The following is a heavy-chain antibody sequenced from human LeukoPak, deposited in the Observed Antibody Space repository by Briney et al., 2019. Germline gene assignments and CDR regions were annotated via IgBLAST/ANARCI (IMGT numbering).Heavy chain of an antibody. CDR2: ISAYNGDT. J-gene: IGHJ4*02. V-gene: IGHV1-18*01. CDR1: GYTFTNFG. Sequence: ASVKVSCKASGYTFTNFGISWVRQAPGQGLEWMGWISAYNGDTKYSQTFQGRVAMTTDTSTSTASMELTSLRSDDTAVYYCARDPRDYWGQGTLVTVSS. CDR3: ARDPRDY.